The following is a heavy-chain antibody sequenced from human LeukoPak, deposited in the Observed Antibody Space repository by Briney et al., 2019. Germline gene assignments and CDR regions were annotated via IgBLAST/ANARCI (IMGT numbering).Heavy chain of an antibody. D-gene: IGHD1-1*01. CDR2: IDPADSQT. CDR3: ARQLTSGDCDY. Sequence: GESLKISCQGSGYSFTSYWICWVRQMPGRGLEWMGRIDPADSQTNYSPSFQGHVTISADKSISTVYLQWSTLKASDTAMYYCARQLTSGDCDYWGQGTLVTASS. J-gene: IGHJ4*02. CDR1: GYSFTSYW. V-gene: IGHV5-10-1*01.